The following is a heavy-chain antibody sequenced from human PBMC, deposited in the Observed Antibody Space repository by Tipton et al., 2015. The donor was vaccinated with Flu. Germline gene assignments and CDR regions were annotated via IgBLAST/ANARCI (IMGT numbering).Heavy chain of an antibody. CDR2: IYYSGTT. V-gene: IGHV4-39*07. CDR3: AKVKFGWVES. D-gene: IGHD3-16*01. J-gene: IGHJ5*01. Sequence: TLSFTCTVSGGSISRSHYSWGWIRQPPGKGLEWIGNIYYSGTTYYNPSLKSRLAVSIDTSQSQFSLRLSSMTAADTAVYYCAKVKFGWVESWAQGTLVTVSS. CDR1: GGSISRSHYS.